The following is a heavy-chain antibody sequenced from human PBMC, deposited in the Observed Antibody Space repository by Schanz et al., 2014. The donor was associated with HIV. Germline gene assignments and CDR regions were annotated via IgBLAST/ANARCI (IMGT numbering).Heavy chain of an antibody. J-gene: IGHJ4*02. D-gene: IGHD6-19*01. CDR2: ISGSGGSP. V-gene: IGHV3-23*01. CDR1: GFTFNNYA. Sequence: EVQLLDSGGGLVQPGGSLRLSCVASGFTFNNYAMTWVRQAPGKGLEWVSTISGSGGSPYYADSVKGRFTISRDNSKNILYLQMNSLRAEDTALYYCSKATSGSRGWYTGSDWGQGTLVTVSS. CDR3: SKATSGSRGWYTGSD.